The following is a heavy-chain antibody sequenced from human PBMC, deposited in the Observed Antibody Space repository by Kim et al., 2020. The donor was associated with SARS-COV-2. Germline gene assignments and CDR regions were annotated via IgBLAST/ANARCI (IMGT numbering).Heavy chain of an antibody. CDR1: GGSISSSSYY. CDR2: IYYSGST. CDR3: ARLGLPRGFDY. D-gene: IGHD5-12*01. V-gene: IGHV4-39*01. Sequence: SETLSLTCTVSGGSISSSSYYWGWIRQPPGKGLEWIGSIYYSGSTYYNPSLKSRVTISVDTSKNQFSLKLSSVTAADTAVYYCARLGLPRGFDYWGQGTLVTVSS. J-gene: IGHJ4*02.